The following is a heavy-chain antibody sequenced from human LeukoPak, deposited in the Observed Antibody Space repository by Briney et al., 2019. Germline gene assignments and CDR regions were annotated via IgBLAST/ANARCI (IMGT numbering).Heavy chain of an antibody. CDR2: ISAYNGNT. V-gene: IGHV1-18*01. CDR1: GFTFSSYG. D-gene: IGHD4-23*01. Sequence: ASVKVSCEASGFTFSSYGISWVRQAPGQGLEWMGWISAYNGNTNHAEKFQGRFTMTTDTSTTTPYLELRSLRADDTAVYYCARDWDYGGKSGYNWFDRWGQGTLVTVSS. CDR3: ARDWDYGGKSGYNWFDR. J-gene: IGHJ5*02.